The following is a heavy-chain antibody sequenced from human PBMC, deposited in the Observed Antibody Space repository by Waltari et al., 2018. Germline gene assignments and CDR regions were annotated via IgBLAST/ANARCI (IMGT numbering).Heavy chain of an antibody. CDR1: GFALSSYD. V-gene: IGHV3-48*03. Sequence: EVQLVESGGGLVQPGGSLRLSCAASGFALSSYDVNWVRQAPGKGLQWVSYISAGSTTIYYADSVKGRFTIFRDNARESVYLQMNSLRAEDTAVYYCARDPEGGIWGQGTMVTVSS. CDR2: ISAGSTTI. CDR3: ARDPEGGI. J-gene: IGHJ3*02. D-gene: IGHD3-16*01.